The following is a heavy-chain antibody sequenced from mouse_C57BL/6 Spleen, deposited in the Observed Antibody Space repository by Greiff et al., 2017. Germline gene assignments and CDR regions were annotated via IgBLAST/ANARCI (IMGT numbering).Heavy chain of an antibody. Sequence: QVQLQQSGPELVKPGASVKISCKASGYAFSSSWMNWVKQRPGKGLEWMGRIYPGDGDTNYNGKFKGKATLTADKSSSTAYMQLSSLTSEDSAVYFGATIITTRGYYAMDYWGQGTSVTVSS. V-gene: IGHV1-82*01. J-gene: IGHJ4*01. CDR3: ATIITTRGYYAMDY. CDR2: IYPGDGDT. D-gene: IGHD2-4*01. CDR1: GYAFSSSW.